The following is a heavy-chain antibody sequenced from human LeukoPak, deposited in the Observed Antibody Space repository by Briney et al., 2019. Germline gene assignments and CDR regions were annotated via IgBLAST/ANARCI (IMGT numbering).Heavy chain of an antibody. V-gene: IGHV3-74*01. D-gene: IGHD4-17*01. CDR3: VRDRTTVTLFDS. Sequence: GSLRLSCAASGFTFTDHWMHWVRQAPGKGLVWVSRIKTDGSIRGYADSVEGRFTVSRDNARNTVYLEMSSLRVDDTAVYFCVRDRTTVTLFDSWGQGTLVTVAS. J-gene: IGHJ4*02. CDR1: GFTFTDHW. CDR2: IKTDGSIR.